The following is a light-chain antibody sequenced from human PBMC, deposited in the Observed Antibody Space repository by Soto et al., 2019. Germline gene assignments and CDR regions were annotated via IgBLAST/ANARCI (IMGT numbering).Light chain of an antibody. CDR1: QTDSSTS. CDR3: QQYGSSPRT. V-gene: IGKV3-20*01. Sequence: EFVLTRSPDTLTLPPWPRHTLSCRASQTDSSTSLAWYQQKPGQAPTLLIYGASIRAAGIPDRFIGSGSGTEFTITIRRLEPEDFAVYYCQQYGSSPRTFGQGTKGDIK. J-gene: IGKJ1*01. CDR2: GAS.